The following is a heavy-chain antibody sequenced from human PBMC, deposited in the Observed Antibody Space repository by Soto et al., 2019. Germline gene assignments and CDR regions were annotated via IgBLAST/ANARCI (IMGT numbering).Heavy chain of an antibody. CDR2: IYHSGSS. V-gene: IGHV4-30-2*01. Sequence: QLQLQESGSGLVKPSQTLSLTCAVSGGSISSGGYSWSWIRQPPGKGLEWIGYIYHSGSSYYNQSVKSRVTISGDRSKNQFSLKLSSVTAADTAVYYCAGGIAARPLGYWGQGTLVTGSS. CDR3: AGGIAARPLGY. D-gene: IGHD6-6*01. J-gene: IGHJ4*02. CDR1: GGSISSGGYS.